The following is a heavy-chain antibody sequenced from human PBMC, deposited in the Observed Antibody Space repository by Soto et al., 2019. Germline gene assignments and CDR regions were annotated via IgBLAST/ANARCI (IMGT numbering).Heavy chain of an antibody. J-gene: IGHJ4*02. Sequence: EVQLVESGGGLVQPGGSLRRSCAASGFTFSNYWMSWVRQAPGKGLEWVAKINQGGSEKWSADSVKGRFTISRDNAKNSLYLQLNSLGAEDTAVYYCVKDDGDYSFDYWGQGTLVTVSS. CDR3: VKDDGDYSFDY. V-gene: IGHV3-7*03. CDR1: GFTFSNYW. D-gene: IGHD4-17*01. CDR2: INQGGSEK.